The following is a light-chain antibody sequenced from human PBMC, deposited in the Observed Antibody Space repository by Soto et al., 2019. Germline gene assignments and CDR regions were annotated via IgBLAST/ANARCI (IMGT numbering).Light chain of an antibody. CDR3: QQYGRSPWA. CDR1: QSISSSY. Sequence: EIVITQSPYTPSVSPGGRATLSCRASQSISSSYLAWYQQKPGQAPRLLIYGASSRATGIPDRFSGSGSGTDFTLTISRLEPEDFAVYYCQQYGRSPWAFGQGTKVDIK. CDR2: GAS. J-gene: IGKJ1*01. V-gene: IGKV3-20*01.